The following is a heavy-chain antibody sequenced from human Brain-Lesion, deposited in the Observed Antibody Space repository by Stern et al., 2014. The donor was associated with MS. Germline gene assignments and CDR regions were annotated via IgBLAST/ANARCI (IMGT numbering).Heavy chain of an antibody. CDR2: ISRRGSSR. CDR3: ARGVRQQFLPGGENWFDP. CDR1: GFTFSSYK. Sequence: EVQLVESGGGLVKPGGSLSLSCAASGFTFSSYKMNGVRQAPGKGLEWVSYISRRGSSRDYADCVNGRFTISRDNAKTSLDLQMNSRTDEDTAVYYCARGVRQQFLPGGENWFDPWGQGTLVTVSS. J-gene: IGHJ5*02. V-gene: IGHV3-48*02. D-gene: IGHD6-13*01.